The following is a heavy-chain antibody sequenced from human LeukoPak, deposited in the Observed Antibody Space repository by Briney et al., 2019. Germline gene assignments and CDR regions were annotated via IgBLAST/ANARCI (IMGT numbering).Heavy chain of an antibody. Sequence: GGSLRLSCAASGLTFSDYDMSWIRQAPGKGLKWVSYISSSGSSIYYADSVKGRFTISRDNAKNSLYLQMNSLRAEDTAVYYCARVGSSSWYGDSFYFDYWGQGALVAVSS. V-gene: IGHV3-11*04. CDR3: ARVGSSSWYGDSFYFDY. D-gene: IGHD6-13*01. CDR2: ISSSGSSI. J-gene: IGHJ4*02. CDR1: GLTFSDYD.